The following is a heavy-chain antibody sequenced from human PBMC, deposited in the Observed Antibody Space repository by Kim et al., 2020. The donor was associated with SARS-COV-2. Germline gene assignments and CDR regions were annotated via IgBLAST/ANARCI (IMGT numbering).Heavy chain of an antibody. Sequence: SETLSLTCAVYGGSFSGYYWSWIRQPPGKGLEWIGEINHSGSTNYNPSLKSRVTISVDTSKNQFSLKLSSVTAADTAVYYCARGVSSQPLYGMDVWGQGTTVTVSS. CDR1: GGSFSGYY. CDR2: INHSGST. D-gene: IGHD6-13*01. CDR3: ARGVSSQPLYGMDV. J-gene: IGHJ6*02. V-gene: IGHV4-34*01.